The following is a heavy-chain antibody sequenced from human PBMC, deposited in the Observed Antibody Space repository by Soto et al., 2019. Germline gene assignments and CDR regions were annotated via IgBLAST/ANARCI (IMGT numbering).Heavy chain of an antibody. CDR3: TTLMVSYFYDSSGRPILRPDS. Sequence: PGGSLRLSCAASGITFSNAWMSWVRQAPGKGLEWVGHIKKKTDGGTTDYAAPVQGRFTISRDDSKNTLFLQMNGLTTEDTAVYYCTTLMVSYFYDSSGRPILRPDSWGQGTIVTVYS. CDR1: GITFSNAW. D-gene: IGHD3-22*01. CDR2: IKKKTDGGTT. J-gene: IGHJ4*02. V-gene: IGHV3-15*01.